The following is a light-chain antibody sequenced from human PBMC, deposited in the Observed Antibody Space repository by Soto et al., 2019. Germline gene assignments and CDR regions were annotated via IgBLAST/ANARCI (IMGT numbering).Light chain of an antibody. CDR3: CSYAGSSTYVV. V-gene: IGLV2-23*01. CDR1: SSDVGSYNL. Sequence: QSVLTQPASVSGSPGQSITISCTGTSSDVGSYNLVSWYQQHPGKAPKLMIYEGSKRPSGVSNRFSGSKSGNTASLTLSGLQAEDEAEYYCCSYAGSSTYVVFGVGTKLTVL. CDR2: EGS. J-gene: IGLJ2*01.